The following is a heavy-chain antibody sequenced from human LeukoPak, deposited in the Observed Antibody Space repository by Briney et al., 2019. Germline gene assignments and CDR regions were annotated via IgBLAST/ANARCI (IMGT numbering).Heavy chain of an antibody. CDR1: GFTFSSYA. Sequence: GGSLRLSCAASGFTFSSYAMSWVRQAPGKGLEWVSAISGSGGSTYYADSVKGRFTISRDNSKNTLYLQMNSLRAEDTAIYYCAKYSRWEPKGYYFDYWGQGTLVTVSS. CDR3: AKYSRWEPKGYYFDY. CDR2: ISGSGGST. D-gene: IGHD1-26*01. V-gene: IGHV3-23*01. J-gene: IGHJ4*02.